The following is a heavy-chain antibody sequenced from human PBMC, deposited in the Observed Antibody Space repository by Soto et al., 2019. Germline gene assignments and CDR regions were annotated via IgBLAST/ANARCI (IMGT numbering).Heavy chain of an antibody. J-gene: IGHJ4*02. CDR1: GFTFSSYA. Sequence: PGGSLRLSCAASGFTFSSYAMHWVRQAPGKGLEWVAVISYDGSNKYYADSVKGRFTISRDNSKNTLYLQMNSLRAEDTAVYYCARDPYYDSSGYHPYYFDYWGQGTLVTVSS. V-gene: IGHV3-30-3*01. D-gene: IGHD3-22*01. CDR2: ISYDGSNK. CDR3: ARDPYYDSSGYHPYYFDY.